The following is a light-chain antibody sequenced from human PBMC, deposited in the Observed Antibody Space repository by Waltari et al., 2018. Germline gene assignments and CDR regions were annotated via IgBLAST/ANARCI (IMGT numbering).Light chain of an antibody. CDR3: QQCDGSPYT. CDR2: STS. CDR1: QSFSSDC. Sequence: EIVLTQSPGTLSLSPGERATLSCRGSQSFSSDCFAWYQQKPGQAPRLLIYSTSRRISDIPDRFSGSGSGTDFTLTISRLEPEDFAVYYCQQCDGSPYTFGQGTKLEIK. J-gene: IGKJ2*01. V-gene: IGKV3-20*01.